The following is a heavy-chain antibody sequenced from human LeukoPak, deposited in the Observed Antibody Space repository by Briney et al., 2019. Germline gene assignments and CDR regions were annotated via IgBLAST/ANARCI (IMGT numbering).Heavy chain of an antibody. J-gene: IGHJ4*02. Sequence: GGSLGLSCAASGFSVNNARVSWVRQAPGKGLEWVGRIRSKTEGGTIDYDAPVKGRFTISRDDSKNTVNLQMNSLKTEDTAVYYCTYYYDPSSHYHFDYWGQGTLVTVSS. CDR1: GFSVNNAR. D-gene: IGHD3-22*01. CDR3: TYYYDPSSHYHFDY. V-gene: IGHV3-15*01. CDR2: IRSKTEGGTI.